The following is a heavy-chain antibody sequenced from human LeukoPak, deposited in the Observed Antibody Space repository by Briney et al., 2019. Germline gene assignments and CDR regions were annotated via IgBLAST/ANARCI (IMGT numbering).Heavy chain of an antibody. J-gene: IGHJ4*02. CDR2: IKHSGST. CDR1: VGFFSNYY. Sequence: SETLSLTCAVNVGFFSNYYWSWIRQPPGKGLDWIGEIKHSGSTNYNPYLKSRVTISVDPSKNQFSLRLSSVTAADTAVYYCARGVTDIVVVPRATKRTRFFDFWGQGIQVTVSS. D-gene: IGHD2-2*01. CDR3: ARGVTDIVVVPRATKRTRFFDF. V-gene: IGHV4-34*01.